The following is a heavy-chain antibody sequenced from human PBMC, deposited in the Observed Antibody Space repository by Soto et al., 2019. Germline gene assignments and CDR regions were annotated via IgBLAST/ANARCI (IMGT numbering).Heavy chain of an antibody. J-gene: IGHJ4*02. CDR3: AKDFSLAVAGVESFDY. V-gene: IGHV3-30*18. CDR2: ISYDGSNK. D-gene: IGHD6-19*01. Sequence: QVQLVESGGGVVQPGRSLRLSCAASGFTFSSYGMHWVRQAPGKGLEWVAVISYDGSNKYYADSVKGRFTISRDNSANTRYLQMNSLRAEDPAVYYCAKDFSLAVAGVESFDYWGQGTLVTVSS. CDR1: GFTFSSYG.